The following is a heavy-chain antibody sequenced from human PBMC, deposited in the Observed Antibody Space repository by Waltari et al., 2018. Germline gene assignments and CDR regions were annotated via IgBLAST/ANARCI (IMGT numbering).Heavy chain of an antibody. CDR2: MSGSTGST. CDR3: AKGISGTNSGIDF. Sequence: EVQLLESGGGLVQPGGSLRLSCAASGFTFSNYAMSWVRQAPGKGLEWVSLMSGSTGSTYYADSVKGRFTISRDNSKNTLYLQMNSLRAEDMAVFYCAKGISGTNSGIDFWGQGTLVTVSS. CDR1: GFTFSNYA. J-gene: IGHJ4*02. V-gene: IGHV3-23*01. D-gene: IGHD1-26*01.